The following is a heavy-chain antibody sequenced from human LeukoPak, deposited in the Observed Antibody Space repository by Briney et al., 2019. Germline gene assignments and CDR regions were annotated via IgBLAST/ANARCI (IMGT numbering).Heavy chain of an antibody. Sequence: GGSLRLSCAASGFTFSSYAMSWVRQAPGKGLEWVGFIRSKAYGGTTEYAASVKGRFTISRDDSKSIAYLQMNSLKTEDTAVYYCTRPDDYGDYLLELFDYWGQGTLVTVSS. CDR2: IRSKAYGGTT. D-gene: IGHD4-17*01. V-gene: IGHV3-49*04. CDR3: TRPDDYGDYLLELFDY. J-gene: IGHJ4*02. CDR1: GFTFSSYA.